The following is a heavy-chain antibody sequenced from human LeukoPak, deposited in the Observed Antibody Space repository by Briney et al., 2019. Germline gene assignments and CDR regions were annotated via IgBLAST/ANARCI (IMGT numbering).Heavy chain of an antibody. J-gene: IGHJ4*02. CDR1: GGSISSGGYY. V-gene: IGHV4-31*03. Sequence: SETLSLTCTVSGGSISSGGYYWSWIRQHPGKGLEWIGYIYYSGSTYYNPSLKSRVTISVDTSKNQFSLELSSVTAADTAVYYCARVSAITIFGVVPPPAYFDYWGQGTLVTVSS. D-gene: IGHD3-3*01. CDR2: IYYSGST. CDR3: ARVSAITIFGVVPPPAYFDY.